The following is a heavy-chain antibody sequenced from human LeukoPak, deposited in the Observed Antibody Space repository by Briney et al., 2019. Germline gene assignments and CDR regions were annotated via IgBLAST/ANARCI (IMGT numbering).Heavy chain of an antibody. CDR1: GGSISSGDYY. V-gene: IGHV4-30-4*08. CDR3: AREFYGMDV. J-gene: IGHJ6*02. Sequence: SETLSLTCTVSGGSISSGDYYWGWIRQPPGKGLEWIGHIYYSGSTYYSPSLKSRVTISVYTSKNQFSLKLSSVNAADTAVYYCAREFYGMDVWGQGATVTVSS. CDR2: IYYSGST.